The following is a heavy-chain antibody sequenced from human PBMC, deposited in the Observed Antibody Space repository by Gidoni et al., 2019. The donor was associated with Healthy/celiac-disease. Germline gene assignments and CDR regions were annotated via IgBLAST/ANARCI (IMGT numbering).Heavy chain of an antibody. CDR2: INHSGST. CDR3: ARGWGDYRPYYYYGMDV. CDR1: GGSFRGYY. J-gene: IGHJ6*02. D-gene: IGHD4-17*01. V-gene: IGHV4-34*01. Sequence: QVQLQQWGAGLLKPSETLSLTCAVYGGSFRGYYWSWIRQPPGKGLEWIGEINHSGSTNYNPSLKSRVTISVDTSKNQFSLKLSSVTAADTAVYYCARGWGDYRPYYYYGMDVWGQGTTVTVSS.